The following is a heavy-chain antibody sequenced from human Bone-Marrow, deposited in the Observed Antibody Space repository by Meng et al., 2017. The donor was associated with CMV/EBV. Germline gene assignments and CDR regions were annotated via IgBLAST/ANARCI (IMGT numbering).Heavy chain of an antibody. CDR3: ARLAGYCSSTTTCSRAYYFDY. D-gene: IGHD2-2*01. J-gene: IGHJ4*02. CDR1: GYSFTRYW. V-gene: IGHV5-51*01. Sequence: SLKISCKGSGYSFTRYWIGWVRQMPGKGLEWMGIIYPGDSDTRYSPSFQGQVTISADRSISTTYLQWSSLKASDTAMYYCARLAGYCSSTTTCSRAYYFDYWGQGILVTVSS. CDR2: IYPGDSDT.